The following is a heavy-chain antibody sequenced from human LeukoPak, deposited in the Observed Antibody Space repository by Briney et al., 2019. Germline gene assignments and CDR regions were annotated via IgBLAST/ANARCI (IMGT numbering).Heavy chain of an antibody. CDR1: GDSFSSIAYS. CDR3: ARAVVSVTTGGYFDY. J-gene: IGHJ4*02. V-gene: IGHV4-30-4*07. CDR2: IYYSGSA. Sequence: PSETLSLTCAVSGDSFSSIAYSWTWIRQPPGKGLEWIGYIYYSGSAYYNPSLKSRFTISVDTSKNQFSLKLTSVTAADTAVYYCARAVVSVTTGGYFDYWGQGTLVTVSS. D-gene: IGHD4-17*01.